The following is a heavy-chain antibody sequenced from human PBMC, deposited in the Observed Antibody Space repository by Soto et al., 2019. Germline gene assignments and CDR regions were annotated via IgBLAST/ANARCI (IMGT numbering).Heavy chain of an antibody. CDR2: INAGNGNT. CDR3: ARAERPAYSSSWYRTPTLDY. D-gene: IGHD6-13*01. V-gene: IGHV1-3*01. J-gene: IGHJ4*02. CDR1: GYTFTSYA. Sequence: QVQLVQSGAEVKKPGASVKVSCKASGYTFTSYAMHWVRQAPGQRLEWMGWINAGNGNTKYSQKFQGRVTITRDTAASTAYMEMSSLRSEDTAVYYCARAERPAYSSSWYRTPTLDYWGQGTLVTVSS.